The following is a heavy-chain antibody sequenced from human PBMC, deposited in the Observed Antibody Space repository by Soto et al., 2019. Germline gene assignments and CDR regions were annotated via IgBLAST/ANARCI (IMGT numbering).Heavy chain of an antibody. V-gene: IGHV3-53*01. CDR2: IYTGGNT. CDR3: ARDYYYGSGNYYRADYYHYGMGV. Sequence: PGGSLRLSCAASGFTVTSYYMSWFRQAPGKGLEWVSLIYTGGNTNYADSVKGRFTISRDNSKNTLYLQMNSLRAEDTAVYYCARDYYYGSGNYYRADYYHYGMGVWGQGTTVTAP. J-gene: IGHJ6*02. CDR1: GFTVTSYY. D-gene: IGHD3-10*01.